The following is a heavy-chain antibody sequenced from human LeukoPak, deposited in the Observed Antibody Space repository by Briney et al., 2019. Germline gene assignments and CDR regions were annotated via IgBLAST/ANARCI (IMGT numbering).Heavy chain of an antibody. Sequence: SETLSLTCTVSGGSISSSSYYWGWIRQPPGKGLEWIGYIYYSGSTYYNPSLKSRVTISVDTSKNQFSLKLSSVTAADTAVYYCASGGQLGPFDYWGQGTLVTVSS. J-gene: IGHJ4*02. D-gene: IGHD6-13*01. CDR1: GGSISSSSYY. CDR2: IYYSGST. CDR3: ASGGQLGPFDY. V-gene: IGHV4-30-4*08.